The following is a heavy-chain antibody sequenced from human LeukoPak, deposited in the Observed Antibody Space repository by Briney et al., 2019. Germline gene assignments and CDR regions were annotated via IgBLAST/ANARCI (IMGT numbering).Heavy chain of an antibody. CDR2: IYYSGST. D-gene: IGHD2-8*01. CDR1: GGSISSSSYY. J-gene: IGHJ4*02. Sequence: SETLSLTCTVSGGSISSSSYYWGWIRQPPGKGLEWIGSIYYSGSTYYNPSLKSRVTISVDTSKNQFSLKLSSVTAAGTAVYYCARPRVFADYFDYWGQGTLVTVSS. CDR3: ARPRVFADYFDY. V-gene: IGHV4-39*01.